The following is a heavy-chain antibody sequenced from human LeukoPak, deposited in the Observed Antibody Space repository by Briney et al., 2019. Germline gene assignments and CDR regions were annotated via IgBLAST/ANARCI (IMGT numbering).Heavy chain of an antibody. CDR2: INHSGST. Sequence: SETLSLTCAVYGGSFSGYYGSWIRQPPGKGLEWIGEINHSGSTNYNPSLKSRVTISVDTSKNQFSLKLSSVTAAGTAVYYCARGGDAFDIWGQGTMVTVSS. J-gene: IGHJ3*02. V-gene: IGHV4-34*01. CDR1: GGSFSGYY. CDR3: ARGGDAFDI.